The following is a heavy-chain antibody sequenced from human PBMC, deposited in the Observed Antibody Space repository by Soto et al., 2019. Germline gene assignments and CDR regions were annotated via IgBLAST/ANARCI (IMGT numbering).Heavy chain of an antibody. CDR1: GDSISTVDYF. J-gene: IGHJ5*01. Sequence: SETLSLTCSVSGDSISTVDYFWAWIRQPPGQALEYIGYIYKSATTYYNPSFEGRVAISLDTSKSHFSLNVTSVTAADTAVYFCARGRYCLTGRCFPNWFDSWGQGTLVTVS. CDR3: ARGRYCLTGRCFPNWFDS. V-gene: IGHV4-30-4*01. CDR2: IYKSATT. D-gene: IGHD2-15*01.